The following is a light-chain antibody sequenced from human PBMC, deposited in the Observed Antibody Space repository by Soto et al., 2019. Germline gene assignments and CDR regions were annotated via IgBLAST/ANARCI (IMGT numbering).Light chain of an antibody. Sequence: QSVLTQPASVSGSPGQSITISCTGTSSDVGGYNYVSWYQQHPGKAPKLMIYEVSNRPSGVSNRFSGSKSGNTAYLTISGLQAEDEADYYCSSYTSSSTLEYVFGTGTKVTVL. CDR2: EVS. V-gene: IGLV2-14*01. CDR3: SSYTSSSTLEYV. CDR1: SSDVGGYNY. J-gene: IGLJ1*01.